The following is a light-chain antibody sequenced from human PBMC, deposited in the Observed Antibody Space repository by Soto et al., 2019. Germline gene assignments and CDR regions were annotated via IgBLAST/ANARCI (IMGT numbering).Light chain of an antibody. V-gene: IGKV3-15*01. CDR2: DTS. Sequence: EVVMRQSPTTLSVSPGESATLSCRASQGIGDTLAWYQHKPGQTPRLLIYDTSTRATGVPTRFSGSRSGAEFTLTINSLQSEDFAFYYCQPYNNWPLTFAGGTKVEIK. J-gene: IGKJ4*01. CDR1: QGIGDT. CDR3: QPYNNWPLT.